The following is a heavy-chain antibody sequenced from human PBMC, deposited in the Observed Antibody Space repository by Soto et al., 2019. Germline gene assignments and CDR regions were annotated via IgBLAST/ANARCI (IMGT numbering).Heavy chain of an antibody. CDR3: ARRRIVVVPAAECYYHYYMDV. J-gene: IGHJ6*03. Sequence: SETLSLTCTVSGGSISSYYWSWIRQPPGKGLEWIGYIYYSGSTNYNPSLKSRVTISVDTSKNQFSLKLSSVTAADTAVYYCARRRIVVVPAAECYYHYYMDVWGKGSTVTVSS. V-gene: IGHV4-59*08. CDR2: IYYSGST. D-gene: IGHD2-2*01. CDR1: GGSISSYY.